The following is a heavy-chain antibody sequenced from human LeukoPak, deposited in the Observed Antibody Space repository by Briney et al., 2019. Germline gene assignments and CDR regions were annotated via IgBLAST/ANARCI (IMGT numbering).Heavy chain of an antibody. Sequence: GASVKVSCKASGYTFTSYYMRWVRQAPGQGLEWMGIINPSGGSTSYAQKFQGRVTMTRDTSTSTVYMELSSLRSEDTAVYYCARGRHFWYDSSGYYDYFQHWGQGTLVTVSS. D-gene: IGHD3-22*01. J-gene: IGHJ1*01. CDR2: INPSGGST. V-gene: IGHV1-46*01. CDR1: GYTFTSYY. CDR3: ARGRHFWYDSSGYYDYFQH.